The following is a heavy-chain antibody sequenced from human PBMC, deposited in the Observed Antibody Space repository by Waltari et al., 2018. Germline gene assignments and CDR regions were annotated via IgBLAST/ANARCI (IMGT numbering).Heavy chain of an antibody. Sequence: EVQLVESGGGLVKPGGSLRLSCAASGFTFSSYSMNWVRQAPGKGLELVSSISSSSSYIYYADSVKGRFTISRDNAKNSLYLQMNSLRAEDTAVYSCARSVITMIVVGANDYWGQGTLVTVSS. J-gene: IGHJ4*02. V-gene: IGHV3-21*01. D-gene: IGHD3-22*01. CDR3: ARSVITMIVVGANDY. CDR2: ISSSSSYI. CDR1: GFTFSSYS.